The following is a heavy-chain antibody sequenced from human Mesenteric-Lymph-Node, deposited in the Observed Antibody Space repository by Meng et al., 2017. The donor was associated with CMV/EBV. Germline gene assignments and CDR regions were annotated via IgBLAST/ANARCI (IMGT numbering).Heavy chain of an antibody. D-gene: IGHD4-17*01. CDR3: ARDPYGDYPAYYFNY. CDR1: GFTFSSYA. CDR2: ISGSGGST. V-gene: IGHV3-23*01. J-gene: IGHJ4*02. Sequence: GESLKISCAASGFTFSSYAMSWVRQAPGKGLEWVSAISGSGGSTYYADSVKGRFTISRDNSKNRLYLQMNSLRPEDTAMYYCARDPYGDYPAYYFNYWGQGTLVTVSS.